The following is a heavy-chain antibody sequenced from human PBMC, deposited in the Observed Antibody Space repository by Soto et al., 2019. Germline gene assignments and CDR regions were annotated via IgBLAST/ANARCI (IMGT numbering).Heavy chain of an antibody. J-gene: IGHJ3*02. CDR3: VRGPGAYVYFGFDI. D-gene: IGHD3-9*01. CDR2: INPDGGNT. Sequence: GGSLRLSCAASRVRNSWIHWVRQVPGKGLVWVSRINPDGGNTDYAVSVKGRFTVSRDYATDTVYMQMNSLRVEDTAVYYCVRGPGAYVYFGFDIWGQGTMVTVSS. CDR1: RVRNSW. V-gene: IGHV3-74*01.